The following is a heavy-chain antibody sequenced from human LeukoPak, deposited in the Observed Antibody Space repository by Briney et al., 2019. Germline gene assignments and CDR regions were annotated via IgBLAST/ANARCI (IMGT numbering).Heavy chain of an antibody. J-gene: IGHJ4*02. CDR3: AKDMVGYGSGRGYFDY. CDR2: ISGSGGST. V-gene: IGHV3-23*01. D-gene: IGHD3-10*01. Sequence: GGSLRLSCAASGFTFSSYGMSWVRQAPGKGLEWVSAISGSGGSTYYADSVKGRFTISRDNSKNTLYLQMNSLRAEDTAVYYCAKDMVGYGSGRGYFDYWGQGTLVTVSS. CDR1: GFTFSSYG.